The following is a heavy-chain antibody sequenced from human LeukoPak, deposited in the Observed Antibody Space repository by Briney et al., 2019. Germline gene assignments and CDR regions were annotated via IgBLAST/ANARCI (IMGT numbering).Heavy chain of an antibody. Sequence: PGGSLRLSCAASGFIFSHYWMHWVRQAPGQGLVWVSRVDFDGSGTVYADSVQGRFTISRDNAKNTLYLQMNNLRAEDTAVYYCVRDDPRVGDAFDIWGQGTMVTVSS. V-gene: IGHV3-74*01. CDR2: VDFDGSGT. CDR1: GFIFSHYW. CDR3: VRDDPRVGDAFDI. J-gene: IGHJ3*02. D-gene: IGHD1-26*01.